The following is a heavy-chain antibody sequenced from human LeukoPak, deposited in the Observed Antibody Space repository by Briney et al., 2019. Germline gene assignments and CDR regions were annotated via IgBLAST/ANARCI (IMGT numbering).Heavy chain of an antibody. J-gene: IGHJ6*02. CDR3: ASGDSGYSYGYSYYYYGMDV. V-gene: IGHV1-69*04. Sequence: SMKVSCKASGGTFSSYAISWVRQAPGQGLEWMGRIIPIFGIANYAQKFQGRVTITADKSTSTAYMELSSLRSEDTAVYYCASGDSGYSYGYSYYYYGMDVWGQGTTVTVSS. CDR1: GGTFSSYA. CDR2: IIPIFGIA. D-gene: IGHD5-18*01.